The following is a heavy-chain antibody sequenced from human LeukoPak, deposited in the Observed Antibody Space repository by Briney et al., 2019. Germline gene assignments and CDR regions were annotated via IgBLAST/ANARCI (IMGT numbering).Heavy chain of an antibody. V-gene: IGHV4-39*01. D-gene: IGHD3-9*01. CDR1: GGSISSSSYY. J-gene: IGHJ4*02. Sequence: SETLSLTCTVSGGSISSSSYYWGWIRQPPGKGLEWIGSIYYSGSTYYNPSLKSRVTISVDTFKNQFSLKLSSVTAADTAVYYCARLILTGYYYFDYWGQGTLVTVSS. CDR2: IYYSGST. CDR3: ARLILTGYYYFDY.